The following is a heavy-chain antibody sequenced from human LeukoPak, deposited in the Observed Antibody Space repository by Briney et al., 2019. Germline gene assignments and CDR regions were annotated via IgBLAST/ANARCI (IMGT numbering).Heavy chain of an antibody. CDR3: ARILDSAWGELGY. V-gene: IGHV3-21*01. CDR1: GFTFNEYS. CDR2: ISSRSNYI. Sequence: GGSLRLSCAASGFTFNEYSLNWVRQAPGKGLEWVSSISSRSNYIYYADSVKGRFTISRDNSKNTLYLQMNSLRAEDTAVYYCARILDSAWGELGYWGQGTLVTVSS. D-gene: IGHD6-19*01. J-gene: IGHJ4*02.